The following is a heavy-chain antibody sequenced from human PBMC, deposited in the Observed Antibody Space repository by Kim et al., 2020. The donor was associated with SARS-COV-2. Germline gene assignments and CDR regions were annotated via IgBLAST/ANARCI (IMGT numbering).Heavy chain of an antibody. Sequence: SETLSLTCSVSGGSISRNNYYWGWLRQPPGKGLEGIGTIYSSGSTYHSPSLKGRVTISVDTSKNQFSLKLRYVTAADTAVYYCARDPSSTLYHWYFDLWGRGTLVTVSS. V-gene: IGHV4-39*07. J-gene: IGHJ2*01. CDR3: ARDPSSTLYHWYFDL. D-gene: IGHD6-13*01. CDR2: IYSSGST. CDR1: GGSISRNNYY.